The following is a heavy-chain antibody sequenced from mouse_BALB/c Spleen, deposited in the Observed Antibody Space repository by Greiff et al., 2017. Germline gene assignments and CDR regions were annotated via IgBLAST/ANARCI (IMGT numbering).Heavy chain of an antibody. CDR2: INPSNGGT. Sequence: VQGVESGAELVKPGASVKLSCKASGYTFTSYYMYWVKQRPGQGLEWIGEINPSNGGTNFNEKFKSKATLTVDKSSSTAYMQLSSLTSEDSAVYYCTRGGRYAMDYWGQGTSVTVSS. CDR1: GYTFTSYY. V-gene: IGHV1S81*02. J-gene: IGHJ4*01. CDR3: TRGGRYAMDY.